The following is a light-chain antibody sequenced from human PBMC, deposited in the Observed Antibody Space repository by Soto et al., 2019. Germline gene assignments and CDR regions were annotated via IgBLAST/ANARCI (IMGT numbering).Light chain of an antibody. V-gene: IGLV2-14*01. CDR2: DVN. J-gene: IGLJ1*01. CDR3: STYTNTLYG. Sequence: SVLTQPASVSGAPGQSITISCTGTSSDVGGYNYVSWYQQHPGKAPKLMIYDVNNRPSGVSNRFSGSNSGSTASLTISGLKSEDEADDYSSTYTNTLYGSGTGTKLPVL. CDR1: SSDVGGYNY.